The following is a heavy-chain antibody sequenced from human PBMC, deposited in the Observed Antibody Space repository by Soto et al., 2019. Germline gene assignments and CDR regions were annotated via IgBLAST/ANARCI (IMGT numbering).Heavy chain of an antibody. CDR2: IKQDGSEK. V-gene: IGHV3-7*01. D-gene: IGHD6-19*01. CDR3: ARVYPGSGWPYHYYGMDV. Sequence: GSLRLSCVASGFTFSSYWMSWVRQAPGKGLEWVANIKQDGSEKYYVDSVKDRFTISRDNAKNSLYLQMNSLRAEDSAVYYCARVYPGSGWPYHYYGMDVWGQGT. CDR1: GFTFSSYW. J-gene: IGHJ6*02.